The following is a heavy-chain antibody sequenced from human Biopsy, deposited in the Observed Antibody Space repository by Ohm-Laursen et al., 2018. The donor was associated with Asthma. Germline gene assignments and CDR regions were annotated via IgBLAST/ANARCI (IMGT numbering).Heavy chain of an antibody. CDR2: VYWTGST. Sequence: GTLSLTCSVYGGSISSFYWSWIRQSPEKGLEWMGHVYWTGSTNYNPSLKSRITMSVDTSKNRMFLGLTSVTAADTAIYYCVRAVRNEQWLAPFGYWGQGKPVTVSS. V-gene: IGHV4-59*01. J-gene: IGHJ4*02. CDR3: VRAVRNEQWLAPFGY. CDR1: GGSISSFY. D-gene: IGHD6-19*01.